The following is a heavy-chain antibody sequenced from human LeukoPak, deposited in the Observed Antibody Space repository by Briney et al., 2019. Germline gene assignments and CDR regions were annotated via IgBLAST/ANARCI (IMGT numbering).Heavy chain of an antibody. CDR2: IYYSGST. CDR3: ARSGIPEYYYYYMDV. Sequence: SETLSLTCTVSGGSISSYYWSWIRQPPGKGLEWIGYIYYSGSTNYNPSLKSRVTISVDTSKNQFSLKLSSVTAADTAVYYCARSGIPEYYYYYMDVWGKGTTVTVSS. D-gene: IGHD1-26*01. V-gene: IGHV4-59*12. CDR1: GGSISSYY. J-gene: IGHJ6*03.